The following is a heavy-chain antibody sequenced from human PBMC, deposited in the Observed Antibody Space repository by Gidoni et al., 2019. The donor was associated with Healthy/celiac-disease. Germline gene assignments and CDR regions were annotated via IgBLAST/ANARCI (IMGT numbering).Heavy chain of an antibody. J-gene: IGHJ4*02. CDR1: VFTFSRYW. CDR2: IKQDGSEK. V-gene: IGHV3-7*01. Sequence: EVQLVESGGGLVQPGGSLRLSCAASVFTFSRYWMSWVRQAPGKGLEWVANIKQDGSEKYYVDSVKGRFTISRDNAKNSLYLQMNSLRAEDTAVYYCARDWSGIAVAFDYWGQGTLVTVSS. CDR3: ARDWSGIAVAFDY. D-gene: IGHD6-19*01.